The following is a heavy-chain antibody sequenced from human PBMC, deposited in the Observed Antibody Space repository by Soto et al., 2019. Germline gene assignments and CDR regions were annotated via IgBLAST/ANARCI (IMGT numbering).Heavy chain of an antibody. J-gene: IGHJ4*02. CDR3: AKWTCSGGSCYFDY. Sequence: PGGSLRLSCAASGFTFSRYCMNWVRQAPGKGLEWVSIISGSGGSTYYADSMKGRFTVSRDNSKNTLYVQMNSLRAEDTAVYYCAKWTCSGGSCYFDYWGQGTLVTVSS. CDR1: GFTFSRYC. D-gene: IGHD2-15*01. V-gene: IGHV3-23*01. CDR2: ISGSGGST.